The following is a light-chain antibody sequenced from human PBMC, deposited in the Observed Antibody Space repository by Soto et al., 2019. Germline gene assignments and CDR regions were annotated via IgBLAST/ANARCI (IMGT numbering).Light chain of an antibody. Sequence: QSALTQPASVSGSPGQSITISCTGTSSDLGAYDFVSWYQHHPGKAPKLIIYDVTNRPSGVSDRFSGSKSGNTASLTISGLQAEDEADYYCSSYTTSTTPVVFGGGTKLTVL. CDR1: SSDLGAYDF. CDR2: DVT. J-gene: IGLJ3*02. V-gene: IGLV2-14*03. CDR3: SSYTTSTTPVV.